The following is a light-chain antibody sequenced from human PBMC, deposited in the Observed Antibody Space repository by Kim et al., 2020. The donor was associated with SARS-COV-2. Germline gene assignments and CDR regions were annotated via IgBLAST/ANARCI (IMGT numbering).Light chain of an antibody. J-gene: IGKJ2*04. V-gene: IGKV1-39*01. CDR3: QQSYSTPPWS. CDR2: AAS. Sequence: ASVGDRVTITGRASQSISSYLNWYQQKPGKAPKLLIYAASSLQSGVPSRFSGSASGTDFTLTISSLQPEDFATYYCQQSYSTPPWSFGQGTKLEI. CDR1: QSISSY.